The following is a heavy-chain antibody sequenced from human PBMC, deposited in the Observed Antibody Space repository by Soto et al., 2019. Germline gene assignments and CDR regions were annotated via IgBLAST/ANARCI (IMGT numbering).Heavy chain of an antibody. J-gene: IGHJ4*02. CDR2: MYHSGST. V-gene: IGHV4-30-2*01. CDR1: GVSISSGGYS. D-gene: IGHD2-2*01. Sequence: SETLSLTCAVSGVSISSGGYSWSWIRQPPGKGLEWIGYMYHSGSTYYNPSLKSRVTISVDRSKNQFSLNLSSVTAADTAMYYCARDYCSGTTCYEFDYWGQGTQVTVSS. CDR3: ARDYCSGTTCYEFDY.